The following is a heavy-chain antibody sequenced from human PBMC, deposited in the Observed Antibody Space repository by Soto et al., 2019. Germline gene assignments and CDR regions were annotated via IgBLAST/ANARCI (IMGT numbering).Heavy chain of an antibody. CDR3: ARTGAYSGYDLAY. J-gene: IGHJ4*02. CDR1: GGSFSGYY. Sequence: SKTLSLTLAVYGGSFSGYYWSWISQHPGKGLEWMGEINHTGSTNYNPSLKSRVTISVDTSKDQFSLKLSSVTAADTAVYYCARTGAYSGYDLAYWGQGTLVTVS. CDR2: INHTGST. V-gene: IGHV4-34*01. D-gene: IGHD5-12*01.